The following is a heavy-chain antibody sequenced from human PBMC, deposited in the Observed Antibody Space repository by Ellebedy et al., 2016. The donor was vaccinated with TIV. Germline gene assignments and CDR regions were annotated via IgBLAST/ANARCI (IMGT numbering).Heavy chain of an antibody. V-gene: IGHV1-8*01. J-gene: IGHJ4*02. D-gene: IGHD2-15*01. CDR2: MNPGSHNT. Sequence: ASVKVSCXASGYIFTSYDISWVRQASGQGLEWLGWMNPGSHNTGYAQKFQGRATMTSDTSTRTAYLELSSLTSDDTAVYYCARGGGISRATLAVWGQGTRVTVSS. CDR1: GYIFTSYD. CDR3: ARGGGISRATLAV.